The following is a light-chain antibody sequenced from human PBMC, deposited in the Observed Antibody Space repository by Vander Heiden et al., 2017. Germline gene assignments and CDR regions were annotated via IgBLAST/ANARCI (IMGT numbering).Light chain of an antibody. V-gene: IGKV1-39*01. CDR1: QIISSY. J-gene: IGKJ1*01. Sequence: DIQMTQSPSALSASVGDRVTITCRASQIISSYLHWYQQKPGKAPKLLIYAASSLQRGVKSRFSGRGHGTHCNLTISSRQPEVLQPQYCQQRDRNHAQRTFSQGTKVXIK. CDR3: QQRDRNHAQRT. CDR2: AAS.